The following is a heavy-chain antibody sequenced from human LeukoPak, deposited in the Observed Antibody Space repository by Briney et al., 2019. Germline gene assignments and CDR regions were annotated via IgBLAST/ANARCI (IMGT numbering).Heavy chain of an antibody. D-gene: IGHD3-22*01. CDR3: AKNPSYYYDSSGYVDY. V-gene: IGHV3-74*01. Sequence: GGSLRLSCAASGFTSSSYWMHWVRQTPGEGLVWVSCINSDGSSTFYADSVKGRFTISRDNAKNTLFLQMNSLRAEDTAVYYCAKNPSYYYDSSGYVDYWGQGTLVTVSS. J-gene: IGHJ4*02. CDR1: GFTSSSYW. CDR2: INSDGSST.